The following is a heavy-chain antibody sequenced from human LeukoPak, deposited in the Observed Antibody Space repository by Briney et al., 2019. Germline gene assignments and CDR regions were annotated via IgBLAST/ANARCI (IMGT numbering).Heavy chain of an antibody. J-gene: IGHJ5*02. CDR2: ISGSGGST. D-gene: IGHD6-25*01. V-gene: IGHV3-23*01. CDR3: AKDRVGSGLTGFDP. CDR1: GFTFSSYW. Sequence: PGGSLRLSCAASGFTFSSYWMHWVRQAPGKGLEWVSAISGSGGSTYYADSVKGRFTISRDNSKNTLYLQMNSLRAEDTAVYYCAKDRVGSGLTGFDPWGQGTLVTVSS.